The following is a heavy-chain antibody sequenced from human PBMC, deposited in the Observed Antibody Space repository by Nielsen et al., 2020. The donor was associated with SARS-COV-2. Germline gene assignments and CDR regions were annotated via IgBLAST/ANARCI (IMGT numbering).Heavy chain of an antibody. J-gene: IGHJ6*03. CDR1: GFTFSSYW. Sequence: GESLKISCAASGFTFSSYWMSWVRQAPGKGLEWVANIKQDGSEKYYVDSVKGRFTISRDNAKNSLYLQMNSLRAEDTAVYYCARGRYYDFWSGYLRPYYYYYYMDVWGKGTTVTVSS. CDR3: ARGRYYDFWSGYLRPYYYYYYMDV. D-gene: IGHD3-3*01. V-gene: IGHV3-7*03. CDR2: IKQDGSEK.